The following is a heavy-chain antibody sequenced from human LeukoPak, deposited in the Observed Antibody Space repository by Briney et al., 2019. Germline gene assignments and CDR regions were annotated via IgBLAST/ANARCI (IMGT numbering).Heavy chain of an antibody. V-gene: IGHV1-18*01. CDR3: AKDQVGSYYDSSGYYYFDY. J-gene: IGHJ4*02. CDR2: ISVYDGNT. D-gene: IGHD3-22*01. Sequence: ASVKVSCKASGYTFTSYGISWLRQAPGQGVEWMGWISVYDGNTNYAQKLQGRVTMTTDPSTNTAYMELSSLRSEDTGVYYCAKDQVGSYYDSSGYYYFDYWGQGTLVTVPS. CDR1: GYTFTSYG.